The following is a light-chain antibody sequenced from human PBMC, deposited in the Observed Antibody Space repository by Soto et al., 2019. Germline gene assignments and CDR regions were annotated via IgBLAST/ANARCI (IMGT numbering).Light chain of an antibody. Sequence: EIMMTQSPATVSVSPGERATLSCRASQSIRTNVACYQQKPGQALRLLIYDASTRSTGRSSRFSGSGSGTEFTLTISSLQSEDVAIYYCQQYNDWPPLTFGGGTRLEI. CDR3: QQYNDWPPLT. J-gene: IGKJ4*01. CDR1: QSIRTN. CDR2: DAS. V-gene: IGKV3-15*01.